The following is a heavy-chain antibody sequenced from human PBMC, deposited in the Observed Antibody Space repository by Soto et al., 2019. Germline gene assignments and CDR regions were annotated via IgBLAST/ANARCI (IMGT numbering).Heavy chain of an antibody. Sequence: SETLSLTCTVSGGSISSYYWSWIRQPAGKGLEWIGRIYTSGSTNYNPSLKIRVTMSVDTSKNQFSLKLSSVTAADTAVYYCARGTYCYGSGSFPIAFDIWGQGTMVTVSS. CDR3: ARGTYCYGSGSFPIAFDI. CDR1: GGSISSYY. J-gene: IGHJ3*02. CDR2: IYTSGST. V-gene: IGHV4-4*07. D-gene: IGHD3-10*01.